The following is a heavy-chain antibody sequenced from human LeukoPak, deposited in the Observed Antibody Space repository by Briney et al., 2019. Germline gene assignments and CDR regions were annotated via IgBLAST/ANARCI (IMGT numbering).Heavy chain of an antibody. V-gene: IGHV3-53*01. CDR3: ARVRSYGSGSYSPAYFDY. CDR1: GDSISTSNFY. D-gene: IGHD3-10*01. J-gene: IGHJ4*02. Sequence: RPSETLSLTCTVSGDSISTSNFYWGWVRQAPGKGLEWVSVIYSGGSTYYADSVKGRFTISRDNSKNTLYLQMNSLRAEDTAVYYCARVRSYGSGSYSPAYFDYWGQGTLVTVSS. CDR2: IYSGGST.